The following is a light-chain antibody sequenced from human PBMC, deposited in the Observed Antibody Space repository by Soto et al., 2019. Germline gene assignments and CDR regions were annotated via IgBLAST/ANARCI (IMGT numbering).Light chain of an antibody. CDR1: KNDIGVYDY. J-gene: IGLJ1*01. Sequence: QSALTQPPSASGSPGQSVTISCTGTKNDIGVYDYVSWYQHPPGKAPKLMISEVSNRPSGVSNRFSGSKSGNTASLTISGLQAEDEADYYCSSYTSTSTRVFGTGTKLTVL. CDR2: EVS. CDR3: SSYTSTSTRV. V-gene: IGLV2-14*01.